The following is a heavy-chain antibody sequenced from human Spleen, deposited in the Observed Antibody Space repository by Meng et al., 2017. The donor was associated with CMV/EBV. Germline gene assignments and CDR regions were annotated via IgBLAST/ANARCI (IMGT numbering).Heavy chain of an antibody. Sequence: SRYSFTSYWTGWVRQMPGKGLRWMAVVYPGDSDTRYSPSLQGQVTVSADKSISTAYLQWRSLKDSDTAMYYCARLPKGGSYYYQYFQHWGQGTLVTVSS. J-gene: IGHJ1*01. CDR2: VYPGDSDT. D-gene: IGHD1-26*01. V-gene: IGHV5-51*01. CDR1: RYSFTSYW. CDR3: ARLPKGGSYYYQYFQH.